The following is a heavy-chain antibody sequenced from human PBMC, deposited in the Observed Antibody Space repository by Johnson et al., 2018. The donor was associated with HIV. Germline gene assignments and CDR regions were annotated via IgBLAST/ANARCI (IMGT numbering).Heavy chain of an antibody. CDR3: ARGEQWSLLGAFDI. V-gene: IGHV3-53*01. D-gene: IGHD6-19*01. J-gene: IGHJ3*02. CDR2: IYSGDST. Sequence: VQLVESGGGLVQPGGSLRLSCAASGFTVISNHMSWVRQAPGKGLEWVSVIYSGDSTTYADSVTGRFTISRDNSKNTLYLQMNSLRAEDTAVYYCARGEQWSLLGAFDIWGQGIMVTVSS. CDR1: GFTVISNH.